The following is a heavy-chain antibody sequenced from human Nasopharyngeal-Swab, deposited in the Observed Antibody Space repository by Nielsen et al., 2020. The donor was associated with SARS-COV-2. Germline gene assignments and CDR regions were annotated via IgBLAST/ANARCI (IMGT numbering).Heavy chain of an antibody. CDR2: INHSGST. J-gene: IGHJ4*02. Sequence: WIRQPPGKGLEWIGEINHSGSTNYNPSLKSRVTISVDTSKNQFSLKLSSVTAAGTAVYYCARERGGPRDDSSGYLYYFDYWGQGTLVTVSS. CDR3: ARERGGPRDDSSGYLYYFDY. D-gene: IGHD3-22*01. V-gene: IGHV4-34*01.